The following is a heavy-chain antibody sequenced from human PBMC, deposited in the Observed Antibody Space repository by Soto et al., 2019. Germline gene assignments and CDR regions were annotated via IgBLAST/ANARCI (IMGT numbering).Heavy chain of an antibody. V-gene: IGHV3-23*01. CDR3: ANWGKSGSDY. CDR1: GFTFSLFA. CDR2: ISGSAGTT. Sequence: EVQLLESGGGLVQPGGSLRLSCAASGFTFSLFAMSWVRQAPGNGLEWVSGISGSAGTTYYTDSLKGRFTISRDNSKNTLYLQMNSLRAEDTAVYYCANWGKSGSDYWGQGTLVTVSS. J-gene: IGHJ4*02. D-gene: IGHD3-16*01.